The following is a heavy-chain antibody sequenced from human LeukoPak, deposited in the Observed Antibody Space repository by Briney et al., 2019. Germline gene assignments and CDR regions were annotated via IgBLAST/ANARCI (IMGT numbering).Heavy chain of an antibody. Sequence: GASVEVSCKASGYTFTGYYMHWVRQAPGQGLEWMGWINPNSGGTNYAQKFQGRVTMTRDTSISTAYMELSRLRSDDTAVYYCARDLGTYYYDFDYWGQGTLVTVSS. CDR3: ARDLGTYYYDFDY. CDR2: INPNSGGT. J-gene: IGHJ4*02. CDR1: GYTFTGYY. D-gene: IGHD3-10*01. V-gene: IGHV1-2*02.